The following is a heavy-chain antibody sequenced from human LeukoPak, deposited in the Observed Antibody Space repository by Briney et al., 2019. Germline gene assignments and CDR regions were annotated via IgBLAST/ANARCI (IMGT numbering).Heavy chain of an antibody. V-gene: IGHV4-39*01. CDR2: AYYSGDT. CDR3: ARLRGAMTTVTSDFDY. Sequence: SETLSLTCTVSGGSISSSTYYWGWIRQPPGKGLEWIGSAYYSGDTYYNSPLWSRVTISVDTSKNLFSLKLSPVTAADTAVYYCARLRGAMTTVTSDFDYWGQGTLVTVSP. J-gene: IGHJ4*02. D-gene: IGHD4-11*01. CDR1: GGSISSSTYY.